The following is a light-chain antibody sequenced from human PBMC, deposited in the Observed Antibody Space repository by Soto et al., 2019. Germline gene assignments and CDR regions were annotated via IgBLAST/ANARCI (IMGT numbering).Light chain of an antibody. V-gene: IGLV1-47*01. CDR3: AAWDDSLSGYV. Sequence: QFVLTQPPSASGTPGQRVTISCSGSNSNIESNFVYWYQQLPGTAPKLLIFRNSQRPSGVPDRFSASKSGASASLAISGLRSEDEAEYYCAAWDDSLSGYVFGTGTKVTVL. CDR2: RNS. CDR1: NSNIESNF. J-gene: IGLJ1*01.